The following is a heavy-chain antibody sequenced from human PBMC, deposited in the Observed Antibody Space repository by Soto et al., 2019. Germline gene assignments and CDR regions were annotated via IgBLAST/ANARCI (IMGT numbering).Heavy chain of an antibody. Sequence: EVQLLESGGGVVQPGESLRLSCAVSGFIFGNYLMTWVRQAPGQGLEWVSSIRDSGDSTYYADSVKGRFTISRDNFKNTLYLQMDSLGAEDTAVYYCAPHVYCSGGSCYYDAFDIRGQGAMVTVSS. CDR1: GFIFGNYL. J-gene: IGHJ3*02. CDR2: IRDSGDST. CDR3: APHVYCSGGSCYYDAFDI. D-gene: IGHD2-15*01. V-gene: IGHV3-23*01.